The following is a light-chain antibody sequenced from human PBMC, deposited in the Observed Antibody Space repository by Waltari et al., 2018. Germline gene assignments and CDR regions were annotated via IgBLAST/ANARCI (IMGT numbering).Light chain of an antibody. J-gene: IGKJ3*01. CDR2: AAS. V-gene: IGKV1-39*01. CDR1: QDIQMC. Sequence: TGRASQDIQMCLNWYQQKPGKAPELLIDAASSCFSGVPSRFRGSGSGTDFTLTISSLQPEDFASYYCQQTFSNPSTFGPGTRVDLK. CDR3: QQTFSNPST.